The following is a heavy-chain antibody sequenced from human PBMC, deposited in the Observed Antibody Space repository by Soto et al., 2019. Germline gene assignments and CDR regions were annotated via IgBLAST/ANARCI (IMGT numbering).Heavy chain of an antibody. CDR2: VYYTGST. D-gene: IGHD6-19*01. CDR1: GGSISGSY. J-gene: IGHJ4*02. Sequence: SETLSLTCSASGGSISGSYWNWIRQSPGKGLEWLGYVYYTGSTNYSPSLRSRVSISVDTSKNEFSLRLSSVTAADTAVYFCARSVAVPGAHIDYWGQGTQVTVSS. V-gene: IGHV4-59*01. CDR3: ARSVAVPGAHIDY.